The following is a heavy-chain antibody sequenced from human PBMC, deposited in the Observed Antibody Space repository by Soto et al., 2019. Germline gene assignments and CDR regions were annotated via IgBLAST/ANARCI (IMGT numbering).Heavy chain of an antibody. V-gene: IGHV4-31*03. CDR2: IYYSGST. CDR1: GGSISSGGYY. J-gene: IGHJ4*02. CDR3: ARGGLRGSSWYGPKPDY. D-gene: IGHD6-13*01. Sequence: PSETLSLTCTVSGGSISSGGYYWTWIRQHPGKGLEWIGYIYYSGSTYYNPSLKSRVTISVDTSKNHFSLKLSSVTAADTAVYYCARGGLRGSSWYGPKPDYCGQGTLVIVSS.